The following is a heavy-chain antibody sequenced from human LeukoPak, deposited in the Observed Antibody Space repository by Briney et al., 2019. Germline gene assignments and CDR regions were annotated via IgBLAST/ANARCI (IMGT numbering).Heavy chain of an antibody. J-gene: IGHJ5*02. CDR2: IYPGDSDT. V-gene: IGHV5-51*01. Sequence: GESLKISCKGSGYSFTGYWIGWVRQMPGKGLEWMGIIYPGDSDTRYSPSFQGQVTISADKSISTAYLQWSSLKASDTAMYYCARIVMTVGYYDSGGYPRGYNWFDPWGQGTLVTVSS. CDR3: ARIVMTVGYYDSGGYPRGYNWFDP. D-gene: IGHD3-22*01. CDR1: GYSFTGYW.